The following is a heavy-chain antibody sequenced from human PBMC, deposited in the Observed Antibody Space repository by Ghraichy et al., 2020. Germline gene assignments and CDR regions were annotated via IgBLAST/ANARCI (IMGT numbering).Heavy chain of an antibody. CDR3: ARDSSYSGYAYYYYYGMDV. J-gene: IGHJ6*02. V-gene: IGHV3-7*01. D-gene: IGHD5-12*01. CDR2: IKQDGSEK. Sequence: GGSLRLSCAASGFTFSSYWMSWVRQAPGKGLEWVANIKQDGSEKYYVDSVKGRFTISRDNAKNSLYLQMNSLRAEDTAVYYCARDSSYSGYAYYYYYGMDVWGQGTTVTVSS. CDR1: GFTFSSYW.